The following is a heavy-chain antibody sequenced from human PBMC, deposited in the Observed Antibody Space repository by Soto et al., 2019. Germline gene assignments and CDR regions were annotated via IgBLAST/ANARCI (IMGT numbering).Heavy chain of an antibody. CDR1: GITFSNAW. D-gene: IGHD2-21*01. Sequence: EVQLVESGGGLVEPGGSLRLSCAASGITFSNAWMNWVRKAPGKGLEYIGRIRSKTDGGTTEYAALLEGRFTVSRDDSKNTLSLQMSGLKTEDTAVYYCKKTRPSTNVGDMRGQRTLVTVSS. CDR2: IRSKTDGGTT. CDR3: KKTRPSTNVGDM. J-gene: IGHJ4*02. V-gene: IGHV3-15*01.